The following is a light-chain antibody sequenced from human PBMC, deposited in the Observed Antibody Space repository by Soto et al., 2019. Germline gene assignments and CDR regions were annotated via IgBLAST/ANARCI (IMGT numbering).Light chain of an antibody. J-gene: IGLJ2*01. V-gene: IGLV2-23*01. Sequence: QSALTQPASVSGSPGQSITISCTGTSLVSWYQQHPGKAPKLMIYEGSKRPSGASNRFSGSKSGNTASLTISGLQAEDEADYYCCSYTGSSTVVFGGGTQVTVL. CDR1: SL. CDR3: CSYTGSSTVV. CDR2: EGS.